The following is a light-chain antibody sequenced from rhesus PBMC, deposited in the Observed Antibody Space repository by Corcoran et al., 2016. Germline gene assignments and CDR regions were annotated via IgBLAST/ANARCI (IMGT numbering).Light chain of an antibody. CDR3: QQYSSSPLT. J-gene: IGKJ4*01. CDR1: QSISSW. Sequence: DIQMTQSPSSLSASVGDTVTITCRASQSISSWLAWYQQKPGKAPKLQIYKASTLQSGVPSRFSGSGSGTDCTLTISSLQAEDFATYYCQQYSSSPLTFGEGTKVEIK. CDR2: KAS. V-gene: IGKV1-22*01.